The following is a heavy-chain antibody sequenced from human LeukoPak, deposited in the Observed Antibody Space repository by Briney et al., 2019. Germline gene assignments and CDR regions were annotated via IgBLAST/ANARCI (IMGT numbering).Heavy chain of an antibody. V-gene: IGHV3-21*01. CDR2: ISGSSSYI. J-gene: IGHJ5*02. D-gene: IGHD3-16*01. CDR3: ARAVGRGRFDP. Sequence: GGSLRLSCAVSGFTFSTYSMNWVRQAPGKGLEWVSSISGSSSYIYYADSVKGRFTISRDNAKNSLYLQMNSLRAEDTAVYYCARAVGRGRFDPWGQGTLVTVFS. CDR1: GFTFSTYS.